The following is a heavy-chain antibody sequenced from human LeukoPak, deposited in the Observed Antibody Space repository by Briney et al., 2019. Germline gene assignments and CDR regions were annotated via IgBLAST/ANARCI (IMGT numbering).Heavy chain of an antibody. J-gene: IGHJ4*02. D-gene: IGHD6-19*01. CDR2: IENSGNT. CDR1: GSSIRRYH. Sequence: PSETLSLTCTVSGSSIRRYHWSWIRQPPGKGLEWIAYIENSGNTKYNPSLKSRVSISVGTSKNQFSLKLSSVTAADTVVYFCAHSTGWTGFDFWGKGALVTVSS. V-gene: IGHV4-59*08. CDR3: AHSTGWTGFDF.